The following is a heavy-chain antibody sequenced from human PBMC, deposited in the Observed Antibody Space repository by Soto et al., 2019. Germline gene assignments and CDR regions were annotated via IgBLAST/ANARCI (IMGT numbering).Heavy chain of an antibody. J-gene: IGHJ4*02. D-gene: IGHD3-22*01. Sequence: SVNVSCKASGGTFSSYAISWVRQAPGQGLEWMGGIIPIFGTANYAQKFQGRVTITADESTSTAYMELSSLRSEDTAVYYCARGRYYYDSPRLQTLDSWGQGTLDPVSS. CDR3: ARGRYYYDSPRLQTLDS. V-gene: IGHV1-69*13. CDR2: IIPIFGTA. CDR1: GGTFSSYA.